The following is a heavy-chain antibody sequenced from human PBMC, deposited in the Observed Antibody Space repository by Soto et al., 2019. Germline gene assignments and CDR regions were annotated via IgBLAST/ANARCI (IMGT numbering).Heavy chain of an antibody. CDR3: ARDKGSKAWYYFFDF. CDR2: INPNSGGT. J-gene: IGHJ4*02. D-gene: IGHD1-26*01. V-gene: IGHV1-2*02. Sequence: ASVKVSCKASGYTFTGYYMHWVRQAPGQGLEWMGWINPNSGGTNYAQKFQGRVTMTRDTSTSTAYMELSRLRSDDTAVYYCARDKGSKAWYYFFDFWGQGTLVTVSS. CDR1: GYTFTGYY.